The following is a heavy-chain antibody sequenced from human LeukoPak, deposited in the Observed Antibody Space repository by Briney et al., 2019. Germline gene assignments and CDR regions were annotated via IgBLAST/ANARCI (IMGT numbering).Heavy chain of an antibody. J-gene: IGHJ5*02. CDR1: GFIVSSIY. Sequence: GGFLRLSCAASGFIVSSIYISWVRQAPGKGLEWVSVMYSDSGSSSYYSDSVKGRFTISRDTSKNTLYLQMNSLRVDDTAVYYCAKGGFWFHPWGLGTLVTVSS. V-gene: IGHV3-53*01. CDR2: MYSDSGSSS. D-gene: IGHD3-16*01. CDR3: AKGGFWFHP.